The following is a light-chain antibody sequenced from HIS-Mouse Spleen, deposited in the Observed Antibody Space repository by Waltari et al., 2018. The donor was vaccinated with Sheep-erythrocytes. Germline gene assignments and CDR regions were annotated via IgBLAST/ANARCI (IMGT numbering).Light chain of an antibody. CDR3: CSYAGSYNHV. V-gene: IGLV2-11*01. CDR2: DGS. J-gene: IGLJ1*01. CDR1: SSYVGGYNY. Sequence: QSALTQPRSVSGSPGQSVTISCTGTSSYVGGYNYVSWYQQHPGKAPKLMIYDGSKRPSGVPDRFSGSKSGNTASLTISGLQAEDEADYYCCSYAGSYNHVFATGTKVTVL.